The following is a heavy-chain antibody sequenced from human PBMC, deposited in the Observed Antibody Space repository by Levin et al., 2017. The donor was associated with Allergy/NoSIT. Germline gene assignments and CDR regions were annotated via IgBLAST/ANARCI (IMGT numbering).Heavy chain of an antibody. V-gene: IGHV3-53*01. D-gene: IGHD6-19*01. CDR2: IYSGGST. CDR1: GFTVSSNS. Sequence: GGSLRLSCAASGFTVSSNSMSWVRQAPVKGLEWVSIIYSGGSTYSAASVKGRFTISRDNSKNTVYLQMNSLRAEDTAVYYCARGSTGINSGSQIDYWGQGTLVTVSS. J-gene: IGHJ4*02. CDR3: ARGSTGINSGSQIDY.